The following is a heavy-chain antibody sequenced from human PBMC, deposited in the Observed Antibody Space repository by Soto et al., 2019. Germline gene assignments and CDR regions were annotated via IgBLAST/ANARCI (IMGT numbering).Heavy chain of an antibody. V-gene: IGHV3-23*01. CDR3: AKGGWAIAVAEYYSYYYGMDV. D-gene: IGHD6-19*01. CDR1: GFTFSSYA. J-gene: IGHJ6*02. Sequence: GGSLRLSCAASGFTFSSYAMSWVRQAPGKGLEWVSAISGSGGSTYYADSVKGRFTISRDNSKNTLYLQMNSLRAEDTAVYYCAKGGWAIAVAEYYSYYYGMDVWGQGTTVTVSS. CDR2: ISGSGGST.